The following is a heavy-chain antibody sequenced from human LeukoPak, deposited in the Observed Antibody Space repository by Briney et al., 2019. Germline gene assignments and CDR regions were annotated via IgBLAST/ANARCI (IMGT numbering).Heavy chain of an antibody. D-gene: IGHD6-19*01. J-gene: IGHJ4*02. CDR3: ARGRSNLSGWYGPGYFDY. V-gene: IGHV1-18*01. CDR2: ISAYNGNT. CDR1: GYTFTSYG. Sequence: ASVKVSRKASGYTFTSYGISWVRQAPGQGLEWMGWISAYNGNTNYAQKLQGRVTMTTDTSTSTAYMELRSLRSDDTAVYYCARGRSNLSGWYGPGYFDYWGQGTLVTVSS.